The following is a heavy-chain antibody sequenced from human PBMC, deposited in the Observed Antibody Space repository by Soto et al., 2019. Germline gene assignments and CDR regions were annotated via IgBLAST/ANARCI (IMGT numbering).Heavy chain of an antibody. V-gene: IGHV3-23*01. Sequence: GPLIRSCAAAGVTFSSYAMSWVRQAPGKGLEWVSGISGSGENTYYPDSVKGRFTISRDNARNTLYLQMNSLRADDTAVYYCADGGEWSFNFDYWGQGTLVTVSS. CDR2: ISGSGENT. D-gene: IGHD3-3*01. CDR1: GVTFSSYA. CDR3: ADGGEWSFNFDY. J-gene: IGHJ4*02.